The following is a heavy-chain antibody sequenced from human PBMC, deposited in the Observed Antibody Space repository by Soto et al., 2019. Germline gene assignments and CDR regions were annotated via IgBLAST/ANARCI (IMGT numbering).Heavy chain of an antibody. CDR3: AKRPASIITFDY. J-gene: IGHJ4*02. CDR2: ISGNGGST. Sequence: PGGSLRLSCPSSGFTFSNYAMRWVRQAPGKGLEWVSTISGNGGSTYYAESVKGRFTISRDNSKNMLFLQINSLRDDDSAVYYCAKRPASIITFDYWGQGT. D-gene: IGHD2-2*01. V-gene: IGHV3-23*01. CDR1: GFTFSNYA.